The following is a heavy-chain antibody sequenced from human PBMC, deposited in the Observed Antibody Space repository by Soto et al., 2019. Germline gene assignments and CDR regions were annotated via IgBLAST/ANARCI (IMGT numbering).Heavy chain of an antibody. Sequence: ASVKVSCKASGYTFTSYDINWVRQATGQGLEWMGWMNPNSGNAGYAQKFQGRVTMTRNTSISTAYMELSSLRSEDTAVYYCARRLAEQRRDAFYYYGMDVWGQGTTVTVAS. CDR1: GYTFTSYD. J-gene: IGHJ6*02. D-gene: IGHD6-25*01. CDR2: MNPNSGNA. V-gene: IGHV1-8*01. CDR3: ARRLAEQRRDAFYYYGMDV.